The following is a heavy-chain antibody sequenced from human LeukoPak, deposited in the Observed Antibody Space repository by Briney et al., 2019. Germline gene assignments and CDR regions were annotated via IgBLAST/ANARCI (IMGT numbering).Heavy chain of an antibody. CDR2: ISSSSSTK. J-gene: IGHJ4*02. Sequence: GGSLRLSCAASGFMFSSYGMNWVRQAPGKGLEWVSYISSSSSTKYYADSVKGRFIISRDNAKNSLYLQMNSLRAEDTAVYFCARDPDFWGQGTLVTVSS. V-gene: IGHV3-48*01. CDR3: ARDPDF. CDR1: GFMFSSYG.